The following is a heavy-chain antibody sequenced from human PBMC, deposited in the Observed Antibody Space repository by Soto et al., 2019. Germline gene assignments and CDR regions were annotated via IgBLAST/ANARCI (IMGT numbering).Heavy chain of an antibody. J-gene: IGHJ6*02. CDR2: IYHSGST. V-gene: IGHV4-38-2*01. CDR3: ASITVTIGRSESGMDV. CDR1: GYSISSGYY. D-gene: IGHD4-17*01. Sequence: PSETLSLTCAVSGYSISSGYYWGWIRQPPGKGLEWIGSIYHSGSTYYNPSLKSRVTISVDTSKNQFSLKLSSVTAADTAVYYCASITVTIGRSESGMDVWGQGTTVTVSS.